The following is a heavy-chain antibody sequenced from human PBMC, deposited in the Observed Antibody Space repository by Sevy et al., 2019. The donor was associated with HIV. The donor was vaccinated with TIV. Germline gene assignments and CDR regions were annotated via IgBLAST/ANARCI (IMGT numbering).Heavy chain of an antibody. CDR2: IKQDGSGK. D-gene: IGHD5-12*01. CDR1: GFTFSSYW. Sequence: GGSLRLSCAASGFTFSSYWMSWVRQAPGKGLEWVANIKQDGSGKYYVDSVKGRFTISRDNAKNSLFLQMNSLRAEDTAVYYCARELSSGYDPLHDAFDIWGQGTMVTVSS. V-gene: IGHV3-7*01. J-gene: IGHJ3*02. CDR3: ARELSSGYDPLHDAFDI.